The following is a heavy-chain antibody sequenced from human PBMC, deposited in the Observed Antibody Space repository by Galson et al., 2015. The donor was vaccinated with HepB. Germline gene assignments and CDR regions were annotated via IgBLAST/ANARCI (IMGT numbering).Heavy chain of an antibody. D-gene: IGHD2-2*01. J-gene: IGHJ4*02. CDR2: IHHSGVT. CDR3: ARQVPSLGMALDY. CDR1: GDSVGGSSDF. V-gene: IGHV4-39*01. Sequence: ETLSLTCSVSGDSVGGSSDFWGWIRQPPGKGLEWIGSIHHSGVTYYNPSLEGRISISVDTSKNHLSLKVNSVTAADTAVYYCARQVPSLGMALDYWGQGTKVTVSS.